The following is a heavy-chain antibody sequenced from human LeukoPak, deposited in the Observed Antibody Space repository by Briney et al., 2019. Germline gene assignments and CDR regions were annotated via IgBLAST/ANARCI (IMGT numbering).Heavy chain of an antibody. V-gene: IGHV4-61*10. J-gene: IGHJ4*02. CDR3: ARGSSGSYRYYFDY. CDR2: IYYLGST. CDR1: GGSISSGSYY. Sequence: SETLSLTCTVSGGSISSGSYYYSWIRQPAGKGLEWIGHIYYLGSTSYNPSLRSRVTISMDASKNQFSLTLTSVTAADTAVYYCARGSSGSYRYYFDYWGQGTLVTVSS. D-gene: IGHD1-26*01.